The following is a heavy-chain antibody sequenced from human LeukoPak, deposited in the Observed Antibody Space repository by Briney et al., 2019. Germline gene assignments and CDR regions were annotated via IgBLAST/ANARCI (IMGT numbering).Heavy chain of an antibody. J-gene: IGHJ4*02. CDR2: ISAYNGNT. V-gene: IGHV1-18*01. CDR1: GYTFTSYG. Sequence: ASVKVSCKASGYTFTSYGISWVRQAPGQGLEWMGWISAYNGNTNYAQKLQGRVTMTTDTSTSTAYMELRSLRSDDTAVYYCARPLAGYSYGYWVFGYWGQGTLVTVSS. D-gene: IGHD5-18*01. CDR3: ARPLAGYSYGYWVFGY.